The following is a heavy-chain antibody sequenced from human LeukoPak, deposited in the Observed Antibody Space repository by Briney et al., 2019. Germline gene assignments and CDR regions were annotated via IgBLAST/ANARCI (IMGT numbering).Heavy chain of an antibody. D-gene: IGHD4-23*01. CDR3: ASDFNDHGGKGDAFDI. CDR2: IWYDGSNK. Sequence: GGSLRLSCAASGFTFSSYGMHWVCQAPGKGLEWVAVIWYDGSNKYYADSVKGRFTISRDNSKNTLYLQLNSLRAEDTAVYYCASDFNDHGGKGDAFDIWGQGTMVTVSS. V-gene: IGHV3-33*01. CDR1: GFTFSSYG. J-gene: IGHJ3*02.